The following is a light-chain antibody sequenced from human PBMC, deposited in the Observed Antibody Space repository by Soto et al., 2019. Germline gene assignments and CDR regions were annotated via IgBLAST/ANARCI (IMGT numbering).Light chain of an antibody. CDR3: QQYNNWPPGIT. V-gene: IGKV3-15*01. J-gene: IGKJ5*01. CDR1: QSVTRN. Sequence: EIVMTQSPATLSVSPGERATLSCRAIQSVTRNLAWYQQKPGQAPRLLIYGASTRATGIPARFSGSGSGTEFTLTISSLQSEDFAVYYCQQYNNWPPGITFGQGTRLEIK. CDR2: GAS.